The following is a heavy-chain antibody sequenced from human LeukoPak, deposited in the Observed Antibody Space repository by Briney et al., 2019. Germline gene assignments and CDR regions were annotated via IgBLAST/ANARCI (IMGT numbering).Heavy chain of an antibody. V-gene: IGHV4-59*08. CDR1: GGSIRSYY. CDR3: ARQGAGVPFDY. J-gene: IGHJ4*02. D-gene: IGHD3-10*01. Sequence: PSETLSLTCTVSGGSIRSYYWNWIRQPPGKGLEWIGYIYYSGNTNYNPSLKSRVTISVDTSKNQFSLKLSSVTAADTAVYYCARQGAGVPFDYWGRGTLVTVSS. CDR2: IYYSGNT.